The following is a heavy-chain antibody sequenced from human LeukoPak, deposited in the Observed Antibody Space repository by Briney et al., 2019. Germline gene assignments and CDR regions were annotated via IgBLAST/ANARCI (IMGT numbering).Heavy chain of an antibody. CDR3: AKGAYSSSWGDWFDP. CDR2: ISSSSSYI. CDR1: GFTFSSYS. J-gene: IGHJ5*02. Sequence: RPGGSLRLSCAASGFTFSSYSMNRVRQAPGKGLEWVSSISSSSSYIYYADSVKGRFTISRDNSKNTLYLQMNSLRAEDTAVYYCAKGAYSSSWGDWFDPWGQGTLVTVSS. D-gene: IGHD6-13*01. V-gene: IGHV3-21*04.